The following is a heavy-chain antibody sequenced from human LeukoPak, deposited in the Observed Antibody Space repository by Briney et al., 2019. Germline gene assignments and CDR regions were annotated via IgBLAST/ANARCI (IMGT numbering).Heavy chain of an antibody. CDR3: ARNYDSSGYGYNWFDP. J-gene: IGHJ5*02. V-gene: IGHV3-21*01. CDR2: LTGSSSFI. CDR1: GFTFSTYS. D-gene: IGHD3-22*01. Sequence: GGSLRLSCAASGFTFSTYSMNWVRQAPGKGLEWVSSLTGSSSFIYYADSVKGRFTISRDNAKNSMHLHMNSLRGEDTAVYYCARNYDSSGYGYNWFDPWGQGTLVTVSS.